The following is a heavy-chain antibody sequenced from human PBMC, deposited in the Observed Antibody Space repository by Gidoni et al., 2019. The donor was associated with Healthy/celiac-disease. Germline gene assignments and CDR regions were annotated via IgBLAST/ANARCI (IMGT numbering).Heavy chain of an antibody. CDR2: ISGSGNTI. D-gene: IGHD6-6*01. V-gene: IGHV3-11*01. Sequence: QVQLVESGGGLVKPGGSLRLSCAAPAFTFSDSYMSWIRQAPGKGLEWISYISGSGNTIYYADSLKGRFTVSRDNAKNSLYLQMNSLRAEDTAVYYCAREPYSSSSGSWFDPWGQGTLVTVSS. CDR3: AREPYSSSSGSWFDP. J-gene: IGHJ5*02. CDR1: AFTFSDSY.